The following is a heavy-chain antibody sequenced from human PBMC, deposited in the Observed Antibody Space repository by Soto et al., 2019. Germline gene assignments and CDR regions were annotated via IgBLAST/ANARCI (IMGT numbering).Heavy chain of an antibody. Sequence: PSETLSLTCTVSGGSISSSSYYWAWVRQPPGKGLEWIGSVYYSGTTYYNPSLKSRVTISGDTSKNQFSLKLSSVTAADTAVFYCARLIHCKTTSCAFDYWGQGTLVTVSS. CDR1: GGSISSSSYY. J-gene: IGHJ4*02. D-gene: IGHD2-2*01. V-gene: IGHV4-39*01. CDR2: VYYSGTT. CDR3: ARLIHCKTTSCAFDY.